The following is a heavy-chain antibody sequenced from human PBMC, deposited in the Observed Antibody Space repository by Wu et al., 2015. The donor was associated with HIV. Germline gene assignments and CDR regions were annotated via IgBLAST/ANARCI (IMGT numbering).Heavy chain of an antibody. CDR1: GYTFTSYY. CDR2: INPSGDST. Sequence: QVQLVQSGAEVKKPGASVKISCKASGYTFTSYYLHWVRQAPGQGLEWMGIINPSGDSTSYAQKFQGRLTMTRDTFTSTVYMELSSLRSEDTAVYYCARDGSPETTSYFDYWGQGTQVTVSS. D-gene: IGHD4-11*01. CDR3: ARDGSPETTSYFDY. J-gene: IGHJ4*02. V-gene: IGHV1-46*03.